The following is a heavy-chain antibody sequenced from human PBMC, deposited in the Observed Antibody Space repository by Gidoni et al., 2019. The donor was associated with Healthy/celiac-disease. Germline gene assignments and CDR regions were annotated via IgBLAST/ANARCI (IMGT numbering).Heavy chain of an antibody. CDR3: TTYYDFWSGPFDY. CDR2: IKSKTDGGTT. D-gene: IGHD3-3*01. Sequence: VQLVESGGGLVKPGGSLRLSCAASGFTFSNAWMNWVRQAPGKGLEWVGRIKSKTDGGTTDYAAPVKGRFTISRDDSKNTLYLQMNSLKTEDTAVYYCTTYYDFWSGPFDYWGQGTLVTVSS. CDR1: GFTFSNAW. J-gene: IGHJ4*02. V-gene: IGHV3-15*07.